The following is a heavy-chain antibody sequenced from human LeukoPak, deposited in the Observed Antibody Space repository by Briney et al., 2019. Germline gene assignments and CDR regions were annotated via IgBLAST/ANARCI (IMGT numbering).Heavy chain of an antibody. CDR1: GGTISSYY. D-gene: IGHD1-26*01. Sequence: SETLSLTCTVSGGTISSYYWSWIRQPAGKGLEWIGRIYTSGSTNYNPSLKSRVTMSVDTSKNQFSLKLSSVTAADTAVYYCASGSWVAGRFDPWGQGTLVTVSS. V-gene: IGHV4-4*07. CDR2: IYTSGST. J-gene: IGHJ5*02. CDR3: ASGSWVAGRFDP.